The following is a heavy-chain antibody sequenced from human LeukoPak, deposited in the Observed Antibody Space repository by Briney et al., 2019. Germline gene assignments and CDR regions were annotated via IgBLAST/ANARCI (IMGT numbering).Heavy chain of an antibody. J-gene: IGHJ4*02. CDR2: IKSKTDGGTT. CDR3: TAIRKGYDFWSGYVYFDY. Sequence: PGGSLRLSCAASGFTFNNAWMSWVRQAPGQGLDWVGRIKSKTDGGTTDYAAPVKGRFTISRDDSKNTLYLQMNSLKTEDTAVYYCTAIRKGYDFWSGYVYFDYWGPGNPGHRIL. D-gene: IGHD3-3*01. CDR1: GFTFNNAW. V-gene: IGHV3-15*01.